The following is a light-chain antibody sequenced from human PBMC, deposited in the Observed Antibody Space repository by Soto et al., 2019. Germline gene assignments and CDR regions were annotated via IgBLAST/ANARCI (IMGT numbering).Light chain of an antibody. CDR3: QQYNTWPRT. Sequence: EIVMTQSPATLSVSPGERATLSCRASQGIKDYVAWIQQKPGQAPRLLIYGASTRATAIPARLSGSGSGTEFTLSISSLQSEEFAVYYCQQYNTWPRTFRQGTKVETK. CDR1: QGIKDY. CDR2: GAS. V-gene: IGKV3-15*01. J-gene: IGKJ1*01.